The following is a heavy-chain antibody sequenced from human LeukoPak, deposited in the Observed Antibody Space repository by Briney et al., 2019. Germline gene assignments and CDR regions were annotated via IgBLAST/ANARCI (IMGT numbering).Heavy chain of an antibody. Sequence: PGGSLRLSCAASGFTFSSYAMSWVRQAPGKGLEWVSAISGSGGSTYYADSVKGRFTISRDNSKNTLYLQMNSLRAEDTAVYYCAKDLVSSGFWSGGWFDPWGQEPWSPSPQ. CDR2: ISGSGGST. CDR1: GFTFSSYA. J-gene: IGHJ5*02. CDR3: AKDLVSSGFWSGGWFDP. D-gene: IGHD3-3*01. V-gene: IGHV3-23*01.